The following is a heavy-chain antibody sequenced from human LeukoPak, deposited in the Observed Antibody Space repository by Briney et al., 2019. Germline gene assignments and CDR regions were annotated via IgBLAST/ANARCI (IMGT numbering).Heavy chain of an antibody. CDR2: VSTSGDTT. D-gene: IGHD1-26*01. V-gene: IGHV3-23*01. Sequence: PGGSLRLSCAASGFTFTDYAMTWVRQAPGKGLEWVSIVSTSGDTTSYADSVKGRFTISRDNSKNTLYLQMSSLRAEDTAVYYCAKDRDLGGSSYYFDYWGQGTLVTVSS. CDR3: AKDRDLGGSSYYFDY. J-gene: IGHJ4*02. CDR1: GFTFTDYA.